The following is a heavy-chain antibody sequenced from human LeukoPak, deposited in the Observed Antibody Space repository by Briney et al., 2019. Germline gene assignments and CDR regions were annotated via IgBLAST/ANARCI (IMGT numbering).Heavy chain of an antibody. V-gene: IGHV4-39*01. CDR3: ARQGYCSSTSCCNRGFFDY. Sequence: SETLSLTCTVSGGSISSSSYYWGRIRQPPGKGLEWIGSIYYSGSTNYNPSLKSRVTIYVDTSRNQFSLKLSSVTAADTAVYYCARQGYCSSTSCCNRGFFDYWGQGTLVTVSS. CDR1: GGSISSSSYY. CDR2: IYYSGST. J-gene: IGHJ4*02. D-gene: IGHD2-2*01.